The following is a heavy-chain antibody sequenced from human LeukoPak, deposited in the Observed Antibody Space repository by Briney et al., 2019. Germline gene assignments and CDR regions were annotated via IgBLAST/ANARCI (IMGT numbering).Heavy chain of an antibody. J-gene: IGHJ4*02. CDR1: GGTFSSYA. D-gene: IGHD2-8*01. V-gene: IGHV1-69*05. CDR2: IIPIFGTA. Sequence: SVKDSCKASGGTFSSYAISWVRQAPGQGLDWMGRIIPIFGTANYAQKFQGRVTITTDESTSTAYMELSSLRSEDTAVYYCARETHCTNGVCYPLFDYWGQGTLVTVSS. CDR3: ARETHCTNGVCYPLFDY.